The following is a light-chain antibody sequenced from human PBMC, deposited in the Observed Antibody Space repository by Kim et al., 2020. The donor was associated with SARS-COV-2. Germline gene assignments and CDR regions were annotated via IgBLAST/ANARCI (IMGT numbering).Light chain of an antibody. J-gene: IGKJ1*01. CDR3: QQSHSTPRT. V-gene: IGKV1-39*01. CDR2: AAS. Sequence: ASVGDRVTITCRTSQSISSYLNWYQQKPGKAPKFLIYAASNLESGVPSRFSGSGSGTDFTLTITSLQPEDFATYYCQQSHSTPRTFGQGTKVDIK. CDR1: QSISSY.